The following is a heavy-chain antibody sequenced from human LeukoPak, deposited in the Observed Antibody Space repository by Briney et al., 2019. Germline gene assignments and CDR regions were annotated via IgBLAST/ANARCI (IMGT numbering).Heavy chain of an antibody. CDR3: AKDEGIAVLYYYGMVV. CDR1: GFTFSSYG. D-gene: IGHD6-19*01. Sequence: GRSLRLSCAASGFTFSSYGMHWVRQAPGKGLEWVAVISYDGSNKYYAHSVKGRFTISRDNSKNTLYLQINSLRAEDTAVYYCAKDEGIAVLYYYGMVVWGQGTTVTVSS. J-gene: IGHJ6*02. CDR2: ISYDGSNK. V-gene: IGHV3-30*18.